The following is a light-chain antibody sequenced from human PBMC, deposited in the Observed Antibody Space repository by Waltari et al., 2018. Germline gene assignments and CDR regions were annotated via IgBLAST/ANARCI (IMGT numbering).Light chain of an antibody. V-gene: IGLV2-23*02. CDR2: EVI. CDR1: TSDVGNYDL. CDR3: CSYAGRGTYV. J-gene: IGLJ1*01. Sequence: QSALTQPASVSGTPGQSITISCTGTTSDVGNYDLVSWYQHHPGKAPKLLICEVIKRPSGAFSRFSGSKSGSTASLIISGLQPDDEADYYCCSYAGRGTYVFGSGTKVTVL.